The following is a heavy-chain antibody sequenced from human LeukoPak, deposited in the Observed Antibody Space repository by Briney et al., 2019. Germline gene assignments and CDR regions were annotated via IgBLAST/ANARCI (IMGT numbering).Heavy chain of an antibody. V-gene: IGHV1-58*01. CDR2: IVVGSGNT. Sequence: GASVKASCTASGFTFTSSAVQWVRQARGQRLEWIGWIVVGSGNTNYAQKFQESVTITRDMSTSTAYMELSSLRSEDTAVYYCAADPYDYGDYVLGYWGEGPVDTVSS. D-gene: IGHD4-17*01. CDR3: AADPYDYGDYVLGY. J-gene: IGHJ4*02. CDR1: GFTFTSSA.